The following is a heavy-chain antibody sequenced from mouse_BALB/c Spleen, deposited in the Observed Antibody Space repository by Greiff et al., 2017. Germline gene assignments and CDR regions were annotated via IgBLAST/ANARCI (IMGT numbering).Heavy chain of an antibody. CDR2: IWSGGST. Sequence: VQLQQSGPGLVQPSQSLSITCTVSGFSLTSYGVHWVRQSPGKGLEWLGVIWSGGSTDYNAAFISRLSISKDNSKSQVFFKMNSLQANDTAIYYCARKGYRYDGYYYAMDYWGQGTSVTVSS. D-gene: IGHD2-14*01. J-gene: IGHJ4*01. V-gene: IGHV2-2*02. CDR1: GFSLTSYG. CDR3: ARKGYRYDGYYYAMDY.